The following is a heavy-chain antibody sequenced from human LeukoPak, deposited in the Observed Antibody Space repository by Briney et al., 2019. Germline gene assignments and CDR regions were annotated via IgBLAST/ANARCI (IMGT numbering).Heavy chain of an antibody. CDR2: INPSGGST. CDR3: ARGRMVTAIHDAFDI. CDR1: GYTFTSYD. Sequence: SVKVSCKASGYTFTSYDINWVRQAAGQGLEWMGIINPSGGSTSYAQKFQGRVTMTRDMSTSTVYMELSSLRSEDTAVYYCARGRMVTAIHDAFDIWGQGTMVTVSS. V-gene: IGHV1-46*01. D-gene: IGHD2-21*02. J-gene: IGHJ3*02.